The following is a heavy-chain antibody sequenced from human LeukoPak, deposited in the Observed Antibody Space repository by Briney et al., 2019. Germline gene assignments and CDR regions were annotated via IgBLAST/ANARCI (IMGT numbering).Heavy chain of an antibody. CDR1: GYTLTELS. V-gene: IGHV1-24*01. Sequence: ASVKVSCKVSGYTLTELSMHWVRQAPGKGLEWMGGFDPEDGETIYAQKFQGRVTMTEDTSTDTAYMELSSLRSEDTAVYYCATLDYGGNSGPPPFDHWGQGTLVTVSS. CDR2: FDPEDGET. CDR3: ATLDYGGNSGPPPFDH. J-gene: IGHJ4*02. D-gene: IGHD4-23*01.